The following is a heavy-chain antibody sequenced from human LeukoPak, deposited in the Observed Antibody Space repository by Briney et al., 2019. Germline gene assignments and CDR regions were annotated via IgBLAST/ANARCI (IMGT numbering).Heavy chain of an antibody. CDR2: IYHSGST. V-gene: IGHV4-38-2*02. J-gene: IGHJ5*02. D-gene: IGHD6-13*01. CDR3: ARGLRAAGGHNWFDP. CDR1: GYSISSGYY. Sequence: SETLSLTCTVSGYSISSGYYWGWIRQPPGKGLEWIGGIYHSGSTNYNPSLKSRVTISVDTSKNQFSLKLSSVTAADTAVYYCARGLRAAGGHNWFDPWGQGTLVTVSS.